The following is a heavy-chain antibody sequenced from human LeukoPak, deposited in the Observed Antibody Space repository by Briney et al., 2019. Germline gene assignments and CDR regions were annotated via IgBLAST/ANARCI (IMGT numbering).Heavy chain of an antibody. D-gene: IGHD3-3*01. V-gene: IGHV1-69*02. J-gene: IGHJ4*02. CDR1: GGIFRSYT. CDR2: IIPILGIA. Sequence: ASVKVSCKASGGIFRSYTISWVRQAPGQGLEWMGRIIPILGIANYAQKFQGRVTITADKSTSTAYMELSSLRSEDTAVYYCAGGKTPVLRFLEWLDYWGQGTLVTVSS. CDR3: AGGKTPVLRFLEWLDY.